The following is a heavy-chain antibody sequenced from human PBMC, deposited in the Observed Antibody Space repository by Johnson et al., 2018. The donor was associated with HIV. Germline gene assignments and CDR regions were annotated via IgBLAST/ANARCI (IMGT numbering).Heavy chain of an antibody. D-gene: IGHD5-12*01. J-gene: IGHJ3*02. CDR3: AINSGYDSHGAFDI. V-gene: IGHV3-11*04. CDR2: ISNSAITL. CDR1: GFTFSDYY. Sequence: QVQLVESGGGLVKPGGSLKLSCATSGFTFSDYYMSWIRQAPGKGLEWLSYISNSAITLYYADSVKGRFSISRDNAKSSVYLQMNSLRAEDTAVYYCAINSGYDSHGAFDIWGQGTMVTVSS.